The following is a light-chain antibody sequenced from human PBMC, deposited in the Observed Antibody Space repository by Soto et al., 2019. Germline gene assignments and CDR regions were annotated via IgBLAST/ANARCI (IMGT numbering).Light chain of an antibody. CDR2: DAS. V-gene: IGKV3-11*01. CDR3: QQRSKWRT. CDR1: QSVSSY. Sequence: EVVLTQSPATLSSAPGERATLSCRASQSVSSYLAWYQQKPGQTPRLLIYDASKRATGIPARFSGSGFGTDYTLTISSLEPEDFAVYYCQQRSKWRTFGQGTKVDIK. J-gene: IGKJ1*01.